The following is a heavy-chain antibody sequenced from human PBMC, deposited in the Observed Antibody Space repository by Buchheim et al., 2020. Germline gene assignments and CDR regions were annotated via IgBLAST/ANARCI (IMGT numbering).Heavy chain of an antibody. CDR3: ARDPAEYCSGGSGYSGLDY. J-gene: IGHJ4*02. V-gene: IGHV3-33*01. Sequence: QVQLVESGGGVVQPGRSLRLSCAASGFTFSSYGMHWVRQAPSKGLEWVAVIWYDGSNKYYADSVKGQFTISRDNSKNTLYLQMNSLRAEDTAVYYCARDPAEYCSGGSGYSGLDYWGQGTL. CDR1: GFTFSSYG. D-gene: IGHD2-15*01. CDR2: IWYDGSNK.